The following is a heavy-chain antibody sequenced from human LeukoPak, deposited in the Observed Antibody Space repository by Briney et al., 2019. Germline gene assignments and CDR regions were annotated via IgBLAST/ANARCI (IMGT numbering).Heavy chain of an antibody. CDR3: ARGRYSGGGIDN. D-gene: IGHD6-19*01. J-gene: IGHJ4*02. CDR2: IKPDGSDK. Sequence: GGSLRLSCTASGFTFSTYWMTWVRQAPGKGLECVANIKPDGSDKYYVDSVKGRFTISRDNAKNSLYLQLNSLRAEDAAVYYCARGRYSGGGIDNWGEGTLVTVSS. V-gene: IGHV3-7*04. CDR1: GFTFSTYW.